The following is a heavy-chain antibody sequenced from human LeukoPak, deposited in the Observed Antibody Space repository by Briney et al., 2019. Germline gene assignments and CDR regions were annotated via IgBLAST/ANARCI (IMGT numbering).Heavy chain of an antibody. J-gene: IGHJ5*02. CDR2: IYYSGST. V-gene: IGHV4-59*01. CDR3: ARDRPAANWFDP. CDR1: GGSISSYY. Sequence: PSETLSLTCTAPGGSISSYYWSWIRQPPGKGLEWIGYIYYSGSTNYNPSLKSRVTISVDTSKNQFSLKLSSVTAADTAVYYCARDRPAANWFDPWGQGTLVTVSS. D-gene: IGHD2-2*01.